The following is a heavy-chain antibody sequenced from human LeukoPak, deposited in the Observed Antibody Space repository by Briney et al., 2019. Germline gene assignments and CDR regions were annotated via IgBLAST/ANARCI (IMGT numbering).Heavy chain of an antibody. D-gene: IGHD6-13*01. CDR3: ATLGQANIAAAVGADY. CDR2: LNPGSGST. V-gene: IGHV1-46*01. Sequence: GASVKVSCKASGYTFISYYLHWVRQAPGQGLEWMGFLNPGSGSTTYAQKFQGRVTMTRDTSTSTVYMELSSLRSEDTAVYYCATLGQANIAAAVGADYWGQETLVTVSS. CDR1: GYTFISYY. J-gene: IGHJ4*02.